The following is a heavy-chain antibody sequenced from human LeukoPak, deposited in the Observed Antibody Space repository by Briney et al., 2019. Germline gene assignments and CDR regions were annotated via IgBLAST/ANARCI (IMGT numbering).Heavy chain of an antibody. J-gene: IGHJ4*02. CDR1: EFTFSSYA. CDR3: AKEPAAVGVPSFDS. V-gene: IGHV3-23*01. Sequence: GGSLRLSCAASEFTFSSYAMSWVRQTPGKGLEWVSGIRSTGGGTYYADSVKGRFTISRDNSKNTLYLQMNSLRAEDTAVYYCAKEPAAVGVPSFDSWGQGTLVTVSS. D-gene: IGHD6-13*01. CDR2: IRSTGGGT.